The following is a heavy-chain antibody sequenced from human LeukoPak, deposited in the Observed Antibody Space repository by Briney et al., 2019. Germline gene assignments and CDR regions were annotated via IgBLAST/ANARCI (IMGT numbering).Heavy chain of an antibody. Sequence: ASVKVSCKASGYTFTSYDINWVRQATGQGLEWMGWMNPNSGNTGYAQKFQGRVTMTRNTSISTAYMELSSLRSEDTAVYYCARGLESSSWYSPVPDYWGQGTLATVSS. V-gene: IGHV1-8*01. CDR1: GYTFTSYD. CDR2: MNPNSGNT. CDR3: ARGLESSSWYSPVPDY. J-gene: IGHJ4*02. D-gene: IGHD6-13*01.